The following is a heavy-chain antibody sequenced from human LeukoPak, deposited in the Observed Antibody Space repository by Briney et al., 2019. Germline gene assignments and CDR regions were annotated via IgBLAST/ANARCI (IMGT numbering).Heavy chain of an antibody. Sequence: GGSLRLSCAASGFTFSSYAMSWFRQAPGKGLEWVGFIRSKAYGGTTEYAASVKGRFTISRDDSKSIAYLQMNSLKTEDTAVYYCTREGDDTAEKYWGQGTLVTVSS. CDR3: TREGDDTAEKY. CDR2: IRSKAYGGTT. V-gene: IGHV3-49*03. J-gene: IGHJ4*02. D-gene: IGHD5-18*01. CDR1: GFTFSSYA.